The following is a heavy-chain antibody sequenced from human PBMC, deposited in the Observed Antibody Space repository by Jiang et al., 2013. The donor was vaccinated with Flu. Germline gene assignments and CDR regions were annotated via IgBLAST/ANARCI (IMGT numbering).Heavy chain of an antibody. CDR3: ARDRADGGGGYYYGMDV. Sequence: VQLVESGGGVVQPGRSLRLSCAASGFMFNIYAMHWVRQAPGKGLEWVAVMSNHGTNKYYADSVKGRFTISRDNSKNTLYLQMDSLRSEDTAMYYCARDRADGGGGYYYGMDVWGQGTTVTVSS. J-gene: IGHJ6*02. D-gene: IGHD2-15*01. V-gene: IGHV3-30*04. CDR2: MSNHGTNK. CDR1: GFMFNIYA.